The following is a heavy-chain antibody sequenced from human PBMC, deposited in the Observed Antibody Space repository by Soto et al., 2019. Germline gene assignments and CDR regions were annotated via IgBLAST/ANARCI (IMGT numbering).Heavy chain of an antibody. J-gene: IGHJ4*02. V-gene: IGHV1-18*01. CDR3: AREGAYSSSVPFDY. Sequence: GAAVKVACKASRFTFTSSALGCVGQARGKGIEWMGWISDYNGNTNYAQKLQGRVTMTTDTSTSTAYMELRSLRSDDTAVYYCAREGAYSSSVPFDYWGQGTLVTVSS. D-gene: IGHD6-6*01. CDR1: RFTFTSSA. CDR2: ISDYNGNT.